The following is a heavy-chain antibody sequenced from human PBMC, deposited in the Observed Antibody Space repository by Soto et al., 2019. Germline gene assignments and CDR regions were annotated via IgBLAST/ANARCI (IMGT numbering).Heavy chain of an antibody. CDR2: ISAYNGNT. V-gene: IGHV1-18*01. J-gene: IGHJ4*02. CDR3: ARDLAVGLVDY. Sequence: QVQLVQSGAEVKKPGASVKVSCKASGYTFTSYGISWVRQAPGQGLEWMGWISAYNGNTKSAQKLQGRVTMTADTTARTSYMELRRLGSDDTAVYYCARDLAVGLVDYWGQGTLVTVSS. CDR1: GYTFTSYG.